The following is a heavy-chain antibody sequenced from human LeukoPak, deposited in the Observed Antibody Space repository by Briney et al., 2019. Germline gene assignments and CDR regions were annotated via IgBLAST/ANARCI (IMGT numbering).Heavy chain of an antibody. CDR3: ARGDSYGYSFDY. CDR1: GFTFSSYS. V-gene: IGHV3-21*01. J-gene: IGHJ4*02. Sequence: GGSLRLSCADSGFTFSSYSMNWVRQAPGKGLEWVSSISSSSSYIYYADSVKGRFTISRDNDKNSLYLQMNSLRAEDTAVYYCARGDSYGYSFDYWGQGTLVTVSS. CDR2: ISSSSSYI. D-gene: IGHD5-18*01.